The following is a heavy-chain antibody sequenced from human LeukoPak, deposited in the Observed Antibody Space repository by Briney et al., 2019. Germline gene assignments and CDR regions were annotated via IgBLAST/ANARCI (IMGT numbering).Heavy chain of an antibody. V-gene: IGHV4-59*01. Sequence: SETLSLTCTVSGGSISSYYWSWIRQPPGQALLWFGYIYYSGSTNYNPSLKSRVTISVDTSKNQFSLKLSSVTAADTAVYYCARVRITMVRGRPNWFDPWGQGTLVTVSS. D-gene: IGHD3-10*01. CDR1: GGSISSYY. CDR3: ARVRITMVRGRPNWFDP. CDR2: IYYSGST. J-gene: IGHJ5*02.